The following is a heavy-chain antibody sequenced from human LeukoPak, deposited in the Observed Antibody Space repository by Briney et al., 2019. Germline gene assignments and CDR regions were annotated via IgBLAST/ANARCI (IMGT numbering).Heavy chain of an antibody. V-gene: IGHV3-7*01. D-gene: IGHD4-17*01. CDR3: ARVITVYNDYEEVAEYFQH. J-gene: IGHJ1*01. Sequence: GGSLRLSCAASGFTFSRYWMSWVRQAPGKGLEGVANIKEDGSDKYYVDSVKGRFTISRDNSKNSLYLQMNSLRAEDTAVYYCARVITVYNDYEEVAEYFQHWGQGTLVIVSS. CDR2: IKEDGSDK. CDR1: GFTFSRYW.